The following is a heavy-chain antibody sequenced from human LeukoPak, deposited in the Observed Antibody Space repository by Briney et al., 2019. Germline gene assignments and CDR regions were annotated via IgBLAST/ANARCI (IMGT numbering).Heavy chain of an antibody. J-gene: IGHJ6*03. V-gene: IGHV1-46*01. CDR1: GYTFTSYY. CDR3: ARRAYYYDSSGYPYYYYMDV. Sequence: ASVKVSCKASGYTFTSYYVHWVRQAPGQGLEWMGIINPSGGSTNYAQKFQGRVTITADKSTSTAYMELSSLRSEDTAVYYCARRAYYYDSSGYPYYYYMDVWGKGTTVTVSS. CDR2: INPSGGST. D-gene: IGHD3-22*01.